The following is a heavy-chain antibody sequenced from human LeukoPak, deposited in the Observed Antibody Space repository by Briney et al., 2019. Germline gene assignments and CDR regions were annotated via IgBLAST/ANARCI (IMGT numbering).Heavy chain of an antibody. CDR2: FDPEHGEM. CDR1: GDTLTELS. CDR3: ATGGPWDLLKY. V-gene: IGHV1-24*01. Sequence: ASVKVSCKVSGDTLTELSTHWVRQAPGKGFEWMGGFDPEHGEMIYAQKLQGRVTMTEGRSTDTAYMELSSLRSEDTAVYYCATGGPWDLLKYWGQGTLVTVSS. D-gene: IGHD3-9*01. J-gene: IGHJ4*02.